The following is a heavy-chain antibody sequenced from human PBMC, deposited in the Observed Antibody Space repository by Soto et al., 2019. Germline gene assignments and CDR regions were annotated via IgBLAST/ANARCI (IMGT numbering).Heavy chain of an antibody. Sequence: EVQLVESGGGLVQPGGSLRLSCAASGVNFVHLWMTWVRQAPGKGLEWVGRIKSINHGGTTDYAAPVKGRVAISRDDSKNTLYLQLNSLKTEDTGVYYCTTDRPLTRGGVIATWGQGTMVTVSS. CDR1: GVNFVHLW. CDR3: TTDRPLTRGGVIAT. CDR2: IKSINHGGTT. D-gene: IGHD3-16*02. V-gene: IGHV3-15*01. J-gene: IGHJ3*01.